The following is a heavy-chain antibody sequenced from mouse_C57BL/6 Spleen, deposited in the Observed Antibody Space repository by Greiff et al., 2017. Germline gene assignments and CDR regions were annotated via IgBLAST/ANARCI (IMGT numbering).Heavy chain of an antibody. Sequence: EVKLMESGGGLVKPGGSLKLSCAASGFTFSDYGMHWVRQAPEKGLEWVAYISSGSSTIYYADTVKGRFTIARDNAKNTLFLQMTSLRSEDTAMYYCARPTYGSAWFAYWGQGTLVTVSA. CDR1: GFTFSDYG. CDR2: ISSGSSTI. V-gene: IGHV5-17*01. D-gene: IGHD1-1*01. CDR3: ARPTYGSAWFAY. J-gene: IGHJ3*01.